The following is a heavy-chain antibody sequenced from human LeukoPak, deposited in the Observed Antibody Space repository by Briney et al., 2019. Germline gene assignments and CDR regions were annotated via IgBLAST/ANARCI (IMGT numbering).Heavy chain of an antibody. CDR2: ISTSTTTI. CDR1: GFTFSSYS. CDR3: ARRCNSTSCLQY. D-gene: IGHD2-2*01. J-gene: IGHJ4*02. Sequence: GGSLRLSCEASGFTFSSYSMNWVRQAPGKGLEWISYISTSTTTIYYANSVKGRFTISRDNAKKSLYLQMNSLRAENTAVYYCARRCNSTSCLQYWGQGTLVTVSS. V-gene: IGHV3-48*04.